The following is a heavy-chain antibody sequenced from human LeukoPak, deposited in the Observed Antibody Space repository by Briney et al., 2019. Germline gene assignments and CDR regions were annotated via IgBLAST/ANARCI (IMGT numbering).Heavy chain of an antibody. V-gene: IGHV3-7*03. CDR1: GFTFSSYG. CDR2: IKQDGSEK. J-gene: IGHJ4*02. CDR3: AKENTLYDSSGYYPEAFDY. Sequence: GGSLRLSCAASGFTFSSYGMHWVRQAPGKGLEWVANIKQDGSEKYYVDSVKGRFTISRDNAKNTLYLQMNSLRAEDTAVYYCAKENTLYDSSGYYPEAFDYWGQGTLVTVSS. D-gene: IGHD3-22*01.